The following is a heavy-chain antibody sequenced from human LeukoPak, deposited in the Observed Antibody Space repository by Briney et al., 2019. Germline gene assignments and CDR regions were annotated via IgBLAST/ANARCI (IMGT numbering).Heavy chain of an antibody. CDR1: GFTFSSYA. V-gene: IGHV3-23*01. CDR2: ISGSGAYT. Sequence: GGSLRLSCAASGFTFSSYAMSWVRQAPANALDWLSTISGSGAYTYYADSVKGRFTISRDNSKNTLYLQMNSLRAEDTAVYYCAKYFASGSYYKLPHWGQGTLVTVSS. D-gene: IGHD3-10*01. CDR3: AKYFASGSYYKLPH. J-gene: IGHJ1*01.